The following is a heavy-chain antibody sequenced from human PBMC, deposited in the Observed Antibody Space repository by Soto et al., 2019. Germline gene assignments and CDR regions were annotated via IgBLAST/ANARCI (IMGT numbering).Heavy chain of an antibody. Sequence: SVKVSCKASGGTFSSYAISWVRQAPGQGLEWMGGIIPIFGTANYAQKFQGRVTITADESTSTAYMELSSLRSEDTAVYYWARSRGVTYYYYGMDVWGQGTTVTVSS. CDR1: GGTFSSYA. CDR2: IIPIFGTA. V-gene: IGHV1-69*13. J-gene: IGHJ6*02. CDR3: ARSRGVTYYYYGMDV. D-gene: IGHD4-4*01.